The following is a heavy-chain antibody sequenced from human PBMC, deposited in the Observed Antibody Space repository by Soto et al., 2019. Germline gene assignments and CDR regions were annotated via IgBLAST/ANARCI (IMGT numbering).Heavy chain of an antibody. V-gene: IGHV3-23*01. D-gene: IGHD2-8*01. CDR1: GFTFSSYA. Sequence: EVQLLESGGGLVQPGGSLRLSCAASGFTFSSYAMSWVRQAPGKGLEWVSAISGSGGSTYYADSVKGRFTISRDNSKKTLYMQMNSLRAEDTAVYYCAKSAKLMVYAAPFDYWGQGTLVTVSS. CDR3: AKSAKLMVYAAPFDY. J-gene: IGHJ4*02. CDR2: ISGSGGST.